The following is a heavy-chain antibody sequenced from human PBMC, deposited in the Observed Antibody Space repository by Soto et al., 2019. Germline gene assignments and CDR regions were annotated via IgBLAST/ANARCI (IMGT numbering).Heavy chain of an antibody. CDR1: GGSFSGYY. V-gene: IGHV4-34*01. D-gene: IGHD1-1*01. J-gene: IGHJ6*03. CDR3: ARILQHYYYMDV. CDR2: INHSGST. Sequence: SETLSLTCAVYGGSFSGYYWSWIRQPPGKGLEWIGEINHSGSTNCNPSLKSRVTISVDTSKNQFSLKLSSVTAADTAVYYCARILQHYYYMDVWGKGTTVTVSS.